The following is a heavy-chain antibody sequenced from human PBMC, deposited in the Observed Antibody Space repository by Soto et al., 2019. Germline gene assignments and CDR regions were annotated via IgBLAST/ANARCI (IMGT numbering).Heavy chain of an antibody. CDR1: DFTVRTNY. CDR3: ARDYPFSGMDV. CDR2: IYSNGTT. Sequence: EELLVESGGGLIQPGGSLTLSCAASDFTVRTNYMCWVRQAPGKGLEWVSIIYSNGTTLYAESVRGRFSISRDNSKNTLYLQMHSLRVEDTAIYYCARDYPFSGMDVWGQGTTVTVSS. V-gene: IGHV3-53*01. J-gene: IGHJ6*02.